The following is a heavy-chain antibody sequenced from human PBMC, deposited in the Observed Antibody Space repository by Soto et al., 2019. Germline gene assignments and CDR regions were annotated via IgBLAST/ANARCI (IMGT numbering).Heavy chain of an antibody. V-gene: IGHV3-7*05. CDR3: AKEESLFDY. J-gene: IGHJ4*02. CDR2: IKQDGGEK. Sequence: GGSLRLSCTASGFTFSGDWMSWVRQAPGKGLEWVANIKQDGGEKFYVDSVKGRFPISRDNTKNPLYLRMNSLRAEDTAGYYCAKEESLFDYWGQGTQV. CDR1: GFTFSGDW.